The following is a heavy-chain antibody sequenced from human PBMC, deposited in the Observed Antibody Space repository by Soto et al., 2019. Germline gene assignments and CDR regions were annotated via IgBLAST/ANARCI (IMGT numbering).Heavy chain of an antibody. J-gene: IGHJ4*02. CDR3: ARTDGEDTAMDPYFDY. CDR2: IDWDDDK. CDR1: GGSISSGDYY. D-gene: IGHD5-18*01. V-gene: IGHV2-70*16. Sequence: TLSLTCTVSGGSISSGDYYWSWIRQPPGKALEWLARIDWDDDKFYGTSLKTRLTISKDTSKNQVVLTMTNTDPVDTATYYCARTDGEDTAMDPYFDYWGQGTLVTVSS.